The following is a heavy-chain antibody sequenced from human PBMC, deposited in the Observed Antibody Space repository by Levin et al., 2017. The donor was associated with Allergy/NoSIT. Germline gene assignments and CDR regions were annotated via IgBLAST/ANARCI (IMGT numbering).Heavy chain of an antibody. Sequence: SGPTLVKPTQTLTLTCTFSGFSLSTSGVGVGWIRQPPGKALEWLALIYWDDDKRYSPSLKSRLTITKDTSKNQVVLTMTNMDPVDTATYYCAHRPRGEAWLVNWFDPWGQGTLVTVSS. D-gene: IGHD3-10*01. CDR1: GFSLSTSGVG. V-gene: IGHV2-5*02. J-gene: IGHJ5*02. CDR2: IYWDDDK. CDR3: AHRPRGEAWLVNWFDP.